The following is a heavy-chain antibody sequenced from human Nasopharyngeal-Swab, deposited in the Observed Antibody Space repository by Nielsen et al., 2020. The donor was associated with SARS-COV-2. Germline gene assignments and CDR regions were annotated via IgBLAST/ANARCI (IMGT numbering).Heavy chain of an antibody. CDR1: GFSLSTSGVG. D-gene: IGHD5-18*01. CDR3: AHTWIQLWLIDY. J-gene: IGHJ4*02. V-gene: IGHV2-5*02. CDR2: IYWDDDK. Sequence: SGPTLVKPTQTLTLTCTFSGFSLSTSGVGVGWIRQPPGKALEWLALIYWDDDKRYSPSLKSRLTITKDTSKNQVVLTMTNVDPVDTATYYCAHTWIQLWLIDYWGQGTLVTVSS.